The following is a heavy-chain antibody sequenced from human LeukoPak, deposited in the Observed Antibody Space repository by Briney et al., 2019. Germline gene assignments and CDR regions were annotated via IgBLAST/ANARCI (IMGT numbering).Heavy chain of an antibody. CDR2: INPNSGGT. J-gene: IGHJ6*02. CDR3: ASARDSITMVRGPPLQYDGMDV. Sequence: ASVKVSCKASGYTFTGYYMHWVRQAPGQGLEWMGWINPNSGGTNYAQKFQGRVTITADKSTSTAYMELSSLRSEDTAVYYCASARDSITMVRGPPLQYDGMDVWGQGTTVTVSS. V-gene: IGHV1-2*02. CDR1: GYTFTGYY. D-gene: IGHD3-10*01.